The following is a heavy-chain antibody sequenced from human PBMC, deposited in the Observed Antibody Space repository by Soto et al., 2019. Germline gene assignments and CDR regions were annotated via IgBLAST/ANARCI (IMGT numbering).Heavy chain of an antibody. D-gene: IGHD1-26*01. CDR3: AKEMRIYRSPFDY. CDR2: ISGSGSSP. J-gene: IGHJ4*02. V-gene: IGHV3-23*01. Sequence: SGESLKISCAASGFTFSNYDMGWVRQAPVKGLEWVSVISGSGSSPYYADSVKGRLTIARDNSKKTLYLQMNSLRAEDTAVYYCAKEMRIYRSPFDYLAQGVLVTVSS. CDR1: GFTFSNYD.